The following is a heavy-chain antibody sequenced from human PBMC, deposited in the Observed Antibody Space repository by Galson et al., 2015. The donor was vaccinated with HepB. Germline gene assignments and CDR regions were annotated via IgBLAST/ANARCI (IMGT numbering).Heavy chain of an antibody. V-gene: IGHV3-15*01. CDR2: IKSKTDGGTT. J-gene: IGHJ4*02. CDR3: ATIDCTSTSCYAH. Sequence: SLRLSCAASGFTFSNAWMSWARQPPGKGLEWVGRIKSKTDGGTTAYAAPVKGRFTISRDDSKNTLYLQMNSLRTEDTAVYYCATIDCTSTSCYAHWGQGTLVTVSS. CDR1: GFTFSNAW. D-gene: IGHD2-2*01.